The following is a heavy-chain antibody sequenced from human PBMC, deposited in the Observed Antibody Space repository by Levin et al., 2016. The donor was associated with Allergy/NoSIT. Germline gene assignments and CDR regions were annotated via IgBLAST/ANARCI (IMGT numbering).Heavy chain of an antibody. V-gene: IGHV3-23*01. D-gene: IGHD1-14*01. CDR1: GFTFSNFA. Sequence: GGSLRLSCTASGFTFSNFAMSWVRQAPGKGLEWVSALNDNGANTYYADSVKGRFTISRDNSGDTLYLQMNSLRAEDTAIYFCAKGQSSRGTTYLNKWGQGTLVTVSS. CDR2: LNDNGANT. J-gene: IGHJ4*02. CDR3: AKGQSSRGTTYLNK.